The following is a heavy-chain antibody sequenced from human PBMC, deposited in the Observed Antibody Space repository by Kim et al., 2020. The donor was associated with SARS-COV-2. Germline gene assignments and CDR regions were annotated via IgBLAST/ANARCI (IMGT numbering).Heavy chain of an antibody. J-gene: IGHJ3*02. CDR2: ISSSSSYI. CDR1: GFTFSSYS. CDR3: ARDSYYYDSSGYGAFDI. Sequence: GGSLRLSCAASGFTFSSYSMNWVRQAPGKGLEWVSSISSSSSYIYYADSVKGRFTISRDNAKNSLYLQMNSLRAEDTAVYYCARDSYYYDSSGYGAFDIWGQGTMVTVSS. D-gene: IGHD3-22*01. V-gene: IGHV3-21*01.